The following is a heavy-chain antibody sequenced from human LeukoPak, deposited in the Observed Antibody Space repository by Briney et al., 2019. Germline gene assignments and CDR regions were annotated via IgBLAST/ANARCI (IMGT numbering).Heavy chain of an antibody. D-gene: IGHD3-16*01. V-gene: IGHV3-23*01. J-gene: IGHJ6*02. CDR3: AKGITFVHGMDV. CDR2: ISGSGGST. Sequence: PGGSLRLSCAASGFTFSSYAMSWVRQAPGKGLEWVSAISGSGGSTYYADSVKSRFTISRDNSKNTLYLQMNSLRAEDTAVYYCAKGITFVHGMDVWGQGTTVTVSS. CDR1: GFTFSSYA.